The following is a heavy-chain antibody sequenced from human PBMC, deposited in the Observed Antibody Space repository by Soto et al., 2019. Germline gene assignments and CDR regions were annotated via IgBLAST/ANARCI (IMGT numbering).Heavy chain of an antibody. CDR3: AKEARAYCGTAGDN. Sequence: EVQLLESGGGLAQPGGSLRLSCAASGFIFRDYAMTWVRQAPGKGLEWVSSISGGAISTYYADSVKGRFTVSRDNSKNTLYLQMSSLRAEDTAIYYCAKEARAYCGTAGDNCGQGTLVTVSS. CDR1: GFIFRDYA. D-gene: IGHD2-21*01. J-gene: IGHJ4*02. CDR2: ISGGAIST. V-gene: IGHV3-23*01.